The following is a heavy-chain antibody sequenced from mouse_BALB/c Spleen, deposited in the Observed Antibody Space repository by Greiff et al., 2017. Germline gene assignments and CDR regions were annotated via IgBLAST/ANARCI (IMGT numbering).Heavy chain of an antibody. CDR2: ISSGGST. CDR1: GFTFSSYA. CDR3: ARADGSSYKGAMDY. Sequence: EVQRVESGGGLVKPGGSLKLSCAASGFTFSSYAMSWVRQTPEKRLEWVASISSGGSTYYPDSVKGRFTISRDNARNILYLQMSSLRSEDTAMYYCARADGSSYKGAMDYWGQGTSVTVSS. D-gene: IGHD1-1*01. V-gene: IGHV5-6-5*01. J-gene: IGHJ4*01.